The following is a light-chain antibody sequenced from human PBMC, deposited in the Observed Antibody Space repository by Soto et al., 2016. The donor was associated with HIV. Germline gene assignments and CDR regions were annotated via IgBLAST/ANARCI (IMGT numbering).Light chain of an antibody. Sequence: SYELTQPPSVSVSPGQTARITCSGDALPKQYAYWYQQKPGQAPVLVIYKDTERPSGIPERFSGSSSGTTVTLTISAVQAEDEADYYCQSAHSSVTYVVFGGGTKLTVL. CDR2: KDT. V-gene: IGLV3-25*03. J-gene: IGLJ2*01. CDR1: ALPKQY. CDR3: QSAHSSVTYVV.